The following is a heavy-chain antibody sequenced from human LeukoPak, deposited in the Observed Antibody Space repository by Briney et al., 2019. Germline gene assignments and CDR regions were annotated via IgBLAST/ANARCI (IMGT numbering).Heavy chain of an antibody. V-gene: IGHV4-4*07. CDR3: ATDSSGTYDY. Sequence: SETLSLTCTVSGGSISSYYWGWIRQPAGKGLEWIGRIYASGNTNYNPSLKSRVTVSVDTSKNQFSMKLYSVTAADTAVYYCATDSSGTYDYWGQGILVTVSS. J-gene: IGHJ4*02. CDR1: GGSISSYY. CDR2: IYASGNT. D-gene: IGHD1-26*01.